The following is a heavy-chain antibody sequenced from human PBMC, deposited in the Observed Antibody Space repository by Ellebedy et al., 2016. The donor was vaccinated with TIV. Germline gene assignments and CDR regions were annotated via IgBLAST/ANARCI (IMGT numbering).Heavy chain of an antibody. CDR1: GFTFSSYA. V-gene: IGHV3-23*01. D-gene: IGHD3-9*01. CDR2: ITGSGDYT. CDR3: AKAPTGYSPYYFDY. Sequence: GESLKISCAASGFTFSSYAMSWVRQAPGKGLEWVSVITGSGDYTYYADPVKGRFTISRDNSKNTLYLQMNSLRAEDTAVYSCAKAPTGYSPYYFDYWGQGTLVTVSS. J-gene: IGHJ4*02.